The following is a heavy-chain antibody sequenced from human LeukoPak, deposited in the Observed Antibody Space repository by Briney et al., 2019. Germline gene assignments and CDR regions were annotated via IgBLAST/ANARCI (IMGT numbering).Heavy chain of an antibody. CDR2: IYYSGST. CDR3: ARAEERPSYYYYGMDV. CDR1: GGSISSYY. V-gene: IGHV4-59*01. J-gene: IGHJ6*02. Sequence: SETQSLTCTVSGGSISSYYWSWIRQPPGKGLEWIGYIYYSGSTNYNPSLKSRVTISVDTSKNQFSLKLSSVTAADTAVYYCARAEERPSYYYYGMDVWGQGTTVTVSS. D-gene: IGHD1-1*01.